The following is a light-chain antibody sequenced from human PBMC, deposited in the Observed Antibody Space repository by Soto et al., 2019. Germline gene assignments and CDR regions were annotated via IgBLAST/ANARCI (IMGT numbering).Light chain of an antibody. V-gene: IGKV3-20*01. CDR3: QQYGSSPQT. CDR1: QSVSSGF. J-gene: IGKJ1*01. CDR2: GAS. Sequence: EIVLTQSPGTLSLSPGERATLSCRAGQSVSSGFLAWYQQKPGQAPRLLIYGASSRATGIPDRFSGSGSGTDFTLTISRLEPEDFAVYYCQQYGSSPQTFGQGTKVEIK.